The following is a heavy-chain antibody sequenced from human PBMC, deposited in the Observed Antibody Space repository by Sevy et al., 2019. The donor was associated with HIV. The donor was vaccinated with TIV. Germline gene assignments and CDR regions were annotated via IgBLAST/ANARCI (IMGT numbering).Heavy chain of an antibody. J-gene: IGHJ4*02. D-gene: IGHD2-8*01. CDR3: TRDMYGIDY. CDR2: VDNDGSGT. V-gene: IGHV3-74*01. CDR1: GFTFTNYW. Sequence: GGSLRLSCAASGFTFTNYWMHWVRQAPGKGLVWVSRVDNDGSGTNYADSVKGRFTTSRHNAKNTVYLQMNSLRAEDTAVYYCTRDMYGIDYWGQGTLVTVSS.